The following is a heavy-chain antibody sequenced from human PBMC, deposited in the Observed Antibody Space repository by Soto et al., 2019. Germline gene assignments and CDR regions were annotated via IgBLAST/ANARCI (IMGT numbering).Heavy chain of an antibody. Sequence: GGSLRLSCVASGFIFSNYAMTWVRQAPGQGLEWVSSISGPGGTTNYADSVKGRFAISRDNSKNTLYLQMNSLRAEDTAVYYCVPWASNFDYWGQGTLVTVSS. CDR1: GFIFSNYA. CDR2: ISGPGGTT. CDR3: VPWASNFDY. V-gene: IGHV3-23*01. D-gene: IGHD7-27*01. J-gene: IGHJ4*02.